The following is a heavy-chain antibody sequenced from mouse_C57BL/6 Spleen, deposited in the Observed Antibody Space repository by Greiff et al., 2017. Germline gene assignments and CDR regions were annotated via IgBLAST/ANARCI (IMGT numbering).Heavy chain of an antibody. CDR2: IDPSDSYT. V-gene: IGHV1-69*01. Sequence: QVQLQQPGAELVMPGASVKLSCKASGYTFTSYWMHWVKQRPGQGLEWIGEIDPSDSYTNYNQKFKGKSTLTVDNSSSTAYMQLSSLTSEDSAVYYCSYGNSYFDYWGQGTTLTVSS. CDR1: GYTFTSYW. CDR3: SYGNSYFDY. J-gene: IGHJ2*01. D-gene: IGHD2-1*01.